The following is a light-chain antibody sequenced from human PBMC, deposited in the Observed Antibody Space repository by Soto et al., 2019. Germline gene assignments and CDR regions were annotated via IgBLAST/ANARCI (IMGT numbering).Light chain of an antibody. V-gene: IGLV2-8*01. CDR1: SSDVGGYNF. CDR3: SSYAGSNNYV. CDR2: EVT. Sequence: QSALTQPPSASGSPGQSVTISCTGTSSDVGGYNFVSWYQHHPGKAPKLIIYEVTERPSGVPDRFSGSKSGNTASLTVSGLQAEDEADYYCSSYAGSNNYVFGTGTKLTVL. J-gene: IGLJ1*01.